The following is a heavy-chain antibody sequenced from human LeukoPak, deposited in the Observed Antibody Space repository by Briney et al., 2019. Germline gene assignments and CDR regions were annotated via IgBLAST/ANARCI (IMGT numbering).Heavy chain of an antibody. CDR1: GYTLTELS. Sequence: ASVKVSCKVSGYTLTELSMHWVRQAPGKGLEWMGGFDPEDGETIYAQKFQGRVTMTEDTSTDTAYMELSSLRSEDTAVYYCATDGALGGLYTYYFDYWGQGTLVTVSS. V-gene: IGHV1-24*01. J-gene: IGHJ4*02. D-gene: IGHD2-2*02. CDR3: ATDGALGGLYTYYFDY. CDR2: FDPEDGET.